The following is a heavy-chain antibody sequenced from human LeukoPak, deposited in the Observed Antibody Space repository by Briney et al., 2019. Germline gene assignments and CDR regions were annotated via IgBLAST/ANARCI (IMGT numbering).Heavy chain of an antibody. J-gene: IGHJ4*02. CDR3: TNRGDWLLY. D-gene: IGHD3-9*01. CDR2: IRSKAYGGTT. CDR1: GFTFGDYA. V-gene: IGHV3-49*04. Sequence: GGSLRLSCTAPGFTFGDYAMSWVRQAPGKGLEWVGFIRSKAYGGTTEYAASVKGRFTISRDDSKSIAYLQMNSLKTEDTAVYYCTNRGDWLLYWGQGTLVTVSS.